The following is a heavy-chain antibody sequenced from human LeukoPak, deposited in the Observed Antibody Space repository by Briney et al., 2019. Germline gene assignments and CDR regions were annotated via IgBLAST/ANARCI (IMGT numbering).Heavy chain of an antibody. CDR2: ISVSGATT. J-gene: IGHJ4*02. Sequence: GGSLRLSCEASGFTFSGYGMSWVRQAPGKGLEWVSVISVSGATTDYADSVQGRFTISRDNSKNTLYLQMNSLRVEDTAVYYCAKDGADYVWGSNFDLWGQGTLVTVSS. CDR1: GFTFSGYG. D-gene: IGHD3-16*01. CDR3: AKDGADYVWGSNFDL. V-gene: IGHV3-23*01.